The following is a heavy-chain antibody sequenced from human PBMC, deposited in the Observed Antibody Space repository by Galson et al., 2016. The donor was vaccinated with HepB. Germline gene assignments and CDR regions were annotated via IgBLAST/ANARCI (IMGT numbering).Heavy chain of an antibody. J-gene: IGHJ5*02. CDR2: IYYSANT. Sequence: TLSLTCTVSGGSISSGGYYWSWIRQHPGKGLEWIGYIYYSANTYYNPSLKSRVTISVDTSKNQFSLKLSSVTAADTAVYYCARGYCSSTSCYRGWFDPWGQGTLVTVSS. D-gene: IGHD2-2*01. V-gene: IGHV4-31*03. CDR1: GGSISSGGYY. CDR3: ARGYCSSTSCYRGWFDP.